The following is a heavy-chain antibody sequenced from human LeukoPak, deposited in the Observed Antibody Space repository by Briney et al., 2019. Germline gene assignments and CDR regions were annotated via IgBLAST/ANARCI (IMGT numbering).Heavy chain of an antibody. J-gene: IGHJ5*02. Sequence: GGSLRLPCTASGFTFGDYAMSWFRQAPGKGLEWVGFIRSKAYGGTTEYAASVKGRFTISRDDSKSTAYLQMNSLKTEDTAVYYCTRDIAAAGTWWFDPWGQGTLVTVSS. V-gene: IGHV3-49*03. CDR2: IRSKAYGGTT. CDR3: TRDIAAAGTWWFDP. CDR1: GFTFGDYA. D-gene: IGHD6-13*01.